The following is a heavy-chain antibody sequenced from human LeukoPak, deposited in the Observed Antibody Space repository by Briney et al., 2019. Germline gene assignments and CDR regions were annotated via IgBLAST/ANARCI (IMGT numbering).Heavy chain of an antibody. CDR2: IYYSGST. D-gene: IGHD5-24*01. Sequence: PSETLSLTCTVSGGSISSSSYYWGWIRQPPGKGLEWIGSIYYSGSTNYNPSLKSRVTISVDTSKNQFSLKLSSVTAADTAVYYCARDRRDGYNYELRYYYYYMDVWGKGTTVTVSS. V-gene: IGHV4-39*07. CDR3: ARDRRDGYNYELRYYYYYMDV. CDR1: GGSISSSSYY. J-gene: IGHJ6*03.